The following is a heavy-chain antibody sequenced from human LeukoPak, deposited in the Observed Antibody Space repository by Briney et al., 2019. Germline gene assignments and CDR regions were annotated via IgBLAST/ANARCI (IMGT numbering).Heavy chain of an antibody. D-gene: IGHD3-22*01. Sequence: GGSLRLSCAASGFTFSSYAMSWVRQAPGKGLEWVSAISGSGGSTYYADPVKGRFTISRDNSKNTLYLQMNSLRAEDTAVYYCAMYYYDSSGYYGGPFDYWGQGTLVTVSS. CDR1: GFTFSSYA. V-gene: IGHV3-23*01. CDR3: AMYYYDSSGYYGGPFDY. CDR2: ISGSGGST. J-gene: IGHJ4*02.